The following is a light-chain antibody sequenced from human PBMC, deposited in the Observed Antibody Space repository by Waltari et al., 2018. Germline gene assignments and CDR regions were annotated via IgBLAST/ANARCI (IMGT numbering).Light chain of an antibody. CDR2: DVS. Sequence: QSALTPPASVSGSPGQSIPISCTGPSSDYYNYVCWYQHHPGKAPKLMIYDVSNRPSGVSNRFAGSKDGSTAALNISGLEAEEEADYYCSVKRGSNTVVVGGGTKLTVL. CDR1: SSDYYNY. V-gene: IGLV2-14*03. CDR3: SVKRGSNTVV. J-gene: IGLJ2*01.